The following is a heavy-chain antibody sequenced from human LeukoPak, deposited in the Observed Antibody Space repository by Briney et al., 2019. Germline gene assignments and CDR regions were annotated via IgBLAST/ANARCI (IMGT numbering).Heavy chain of an antibody. V-gene: IGHV3-9*01. Sequence: GGSLRLSCAASGFTFGDYAMHWIRQGPGKGLEWVSGITWNSGTICYADSVKGRFTISRDNAKNSLYLQMNSLRAEDTALYYCEKYVAGTGGFDIRGQGTMVTVSS. J-gene: IGHJ3*02. CDR3: EKYVAGTGGFDI. CDR1: GFTFGDYA. CDR2: ITWNSGTI. D-gene: IGHD1-7*01.